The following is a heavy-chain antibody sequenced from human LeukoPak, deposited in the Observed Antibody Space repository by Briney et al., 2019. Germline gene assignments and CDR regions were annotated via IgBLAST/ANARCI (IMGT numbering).Heavy chain of an antibody. CDR3: ARGTGTATYD. Sequence: PGGSLRLSCAASGFTFSSYTMNWVRKAPGKGLEWVSSISGSSSYISYADSVKGRFTISRDNAKNSLYLQMNSLRAEDTAVYYCARGTGTATYDWGQGTLVTVSS. CDR2: ISGSSSYI. J-gene: IGHJ4*02. D-gene: IGHD1-7*01. CDR1: GFTFSSYT. V-gene: IGHV3-21*01.